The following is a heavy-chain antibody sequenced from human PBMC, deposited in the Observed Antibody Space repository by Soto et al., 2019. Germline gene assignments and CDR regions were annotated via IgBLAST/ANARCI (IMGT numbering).Heavy chain of an antibody. D-gene: IGHD3-22*01. V-gene: IGHV4-30-2*01. Sequence: QLQLQESGSGLVKPSQTLSLTCAVSGGSISSGDYSWNWIRQPPGKGLEWIGNIYYSGITHYNPSRKSRVTISVDRTTNQFFLNLNSVTAADTAVYYCARDSYDSSGGGVNDTFDIWGQGTMVTVSS. CDR3: ARDSYDSSGGGVNDTFDI. J-gene: IGHJ3*02. CDR1: GGSISSGDYS. CDR2: IYYSGIT.